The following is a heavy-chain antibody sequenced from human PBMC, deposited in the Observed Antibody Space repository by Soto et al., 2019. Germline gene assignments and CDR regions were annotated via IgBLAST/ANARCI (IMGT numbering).Heavy chain of an antibody. J-gene: IGHJ6*02. CDR1: GGPIGSGNYY. V-gene: IGHV4-30-4*01. CDR2: IYNSGSI. Sequence: QMQLQESGPGLVKPSQTLSLTCTVSGGPIGSGNYYWNWIRQPPGKGLEWIGYIYNSGSISYNPSLQSRVTISADTSKNQFSVNLSSVTVADTAVYFCARDRGFVMDVWGQGTTVIASS. CDR3: ARDRGFVMDV.